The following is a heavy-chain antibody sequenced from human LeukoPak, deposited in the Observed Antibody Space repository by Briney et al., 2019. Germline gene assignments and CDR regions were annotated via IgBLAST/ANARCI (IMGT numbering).Heavy chain of an antibody. Sequence: GGSLRLSCAASGFTFSSNYMSWVRQAPGKGLEWVSVIYSGGSTYYADSVKGRFTISRDNSKNTLYLQMNSLRAEDTAVYYCASGDYYDSSGYSYYFDYWGQGTLVTVSS. CDR2: IYSGGST. CDR3: ASGDYYDSSGYSYYFDY. CDR1: GFTFSSNY. J-gene: IGHJ4*02. D-gene: IGHD3-22*01. V-gene: IGHV3-53*01.